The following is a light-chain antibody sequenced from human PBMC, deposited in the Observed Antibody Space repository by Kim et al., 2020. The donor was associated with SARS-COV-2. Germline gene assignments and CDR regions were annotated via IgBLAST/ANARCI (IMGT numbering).Light chain of an antibody. CDR1: QGVGTN. V-gene: IGKV3-15*01. CDR2: GAS. Sequence: VSRGERATLSWRGSQGVGTNLAWYQLRPGQAPRLLIYGASTRATGVPARFSGSGSGTEFTLTITSPQSEDFAVYYCQQYNRWPPYIFGQGTKLEI. J-gene: IGKJ2*01. CDR3: QQYNRWPPYI.